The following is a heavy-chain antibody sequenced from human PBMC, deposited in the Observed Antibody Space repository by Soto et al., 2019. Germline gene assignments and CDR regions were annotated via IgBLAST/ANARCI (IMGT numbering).Heavy chain of an antibody. V-gene: IGHV1-18*04. J-gene: IGHJ5*02. CDR2: ISAYNGNT. CDR3: ARDLTQSTIFGVVPLFDP. D-gene: IGHD3-3*01. CDR1: GYTLTSYG. Sequence: ASVKVSCKASGYTLTSYGISWVRQAPGQGLEWMGWISAYNGNTNYAQKLQGRVTMTTGTSTSTAYMELRSLRSDDTAVYYCARDLTQSTIFGVVPLFDPWGQGTLVTVSS.